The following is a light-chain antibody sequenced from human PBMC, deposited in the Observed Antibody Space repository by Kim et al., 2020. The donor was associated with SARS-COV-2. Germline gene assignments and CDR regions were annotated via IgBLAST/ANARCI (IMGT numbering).Light chain of an antibody. V-gene: IGKV1-5*03. CDR1: QSISDW. Sequence: SASVGDRVTLTCRASQSISDWLAWYQQKPGKAPKVLIYKASSLESGVPSRFSGSGSGTEFTLTISSLQPDDFATYFCQQYNSYPYTFGQGTKLEI. CDR3: QQYNSYPYT. J-gene: IGKJ2*01. CDR2: KAS.